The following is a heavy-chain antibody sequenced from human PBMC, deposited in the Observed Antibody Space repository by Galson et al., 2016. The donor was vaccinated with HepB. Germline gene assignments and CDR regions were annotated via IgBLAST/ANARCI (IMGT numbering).Heavy chain of an antibody. D-gene: IGHD4-17*01. V-gene: IGHV6-1*01. CDR3: ARALWGAYGTGRSFDY. J-gene: IGHJ4*02. Sequence: CAISGDSVSSHSAAWNWIRQSPSRGLEWLGRTYYRSKWYNDDAVSVKSRITINPDTSKNQFSLQLKSVTPEGTAVYYCARALWGAYGTGRSFDYWGQGTLVTVSS. CDR2: TYYRSKWYN. CDR1: GDSVSSHSAA.